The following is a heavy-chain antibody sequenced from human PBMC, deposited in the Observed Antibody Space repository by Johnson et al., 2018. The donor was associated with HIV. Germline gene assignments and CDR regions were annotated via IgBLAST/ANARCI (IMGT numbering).Heavy chain of an antibody. Sequence: VQLVESGGGVVRPGGSLRLSCAASGFTFDDYGMSWVRQAPGKGLEWVSGSNSDGSSTSYADSVKGRLTISRDNAKNTLYLQMNSLRAEDTAVYYCARACRDGYTCDAFDIWGQGTMVTVSS. CDR1: GFTFDDYG. D-gene: IGHD5-24*01. CDR3: ARACRDGYTCDAFDI. V-gene: IGHV3-20*04. J-gene: IGHJ3*02. CDR2: SNSDGSST.